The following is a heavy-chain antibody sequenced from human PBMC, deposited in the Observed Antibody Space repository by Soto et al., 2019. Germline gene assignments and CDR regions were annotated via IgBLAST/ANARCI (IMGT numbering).Heavy chain of an antibody. CDR1: GGSISSNKW. Sequence: QVQLQESGPGLVKPSETLSLTCAVYGGSISSNKWWSWVRQPPGKGLEWIGEIYHSGSTNYNPSLKSLVTISLDKSTHQFSLKLTSVTAADSAVYYCARDDHIVVVPTSLGAMDVWGQGTTVTVSS. CDR2: IYHSGST. J-gene: IGHJ6*02. V-gene: IGHV4-4*02. CDR3: ARDDHIVVVPTSLGAMDV. D-gene: IGHD2-2*01.